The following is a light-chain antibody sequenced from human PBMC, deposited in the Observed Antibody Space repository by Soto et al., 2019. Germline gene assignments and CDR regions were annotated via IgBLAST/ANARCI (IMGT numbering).Light chain of an antibody. V-gene: IGLV2-14*03. J-gene: IGLJ1*01. CDR1: SSDVGAYNS. CDR3: SSFTSSSTYI. Sequence: QSALTQPASVSGSPGQSITVSCTGTSSDVGAYNSVSWYQQHPGKAPKLILYEVTNRPSGVSERFSGSKSANTASLTISGLQAGDEADYYCSSFTSSSTYIFGTGTKVNVL. CDR2: EVT.